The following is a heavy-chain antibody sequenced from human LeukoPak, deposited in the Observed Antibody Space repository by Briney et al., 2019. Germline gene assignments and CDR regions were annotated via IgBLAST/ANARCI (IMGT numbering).Heavy chain of an antibody. V-gene: IGHV4-4*02. CDR1: GGSISSSNW. CDR2: IYHSGST. D-gene: IGHD3-22*01. CDR3: ARDPDDRDRGFDF. Sequence: SGTLSLTCAVSGGSISSSNWWSWVRQPPGKGLEWIGEIYHSGSTNYNPSLKSRVTILVGKSKNQFSLKLNSLTAADTAVYYCARDPDDRDRGFDFWGQGTLVTVSS. J-gene: IGHJ4*02.